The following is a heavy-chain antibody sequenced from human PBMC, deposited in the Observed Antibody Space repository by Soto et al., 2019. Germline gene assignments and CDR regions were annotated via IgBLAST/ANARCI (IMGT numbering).Heavy chain of an antibody. Sequence: SETLSLTCAVSGGSISSGGFSWGWVRQPPGKGLQWIGYIYLSGSTYYNPSLKSRVNISLDRSKNQFSLRLTSVTAADTAVYYCARGGDYYFDSWGQGTLVTVSS. V-gene: IGHV4-30-2*01. J-gene: IGHJ4*02. CDR2: IYLSGST. CDR1: GGSISSGGFS. CDR3: ARGGDYYFDS. D-gene: IGHD3-16*01.